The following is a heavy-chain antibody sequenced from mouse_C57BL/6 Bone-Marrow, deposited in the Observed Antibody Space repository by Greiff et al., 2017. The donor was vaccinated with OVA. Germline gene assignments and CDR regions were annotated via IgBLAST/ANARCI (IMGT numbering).Heavy chain of an antibody. V-gene: IGHV3-8*01. CDR3: ARGRYYGSSFYFDY. CDR2: ISYSGST. CDR1: GYSITSDY. J-gene: IGHJ2*01. Sequence: EVKVIESGPGLAKPSQTLSLPCSVPGYSITSDYWNWIRKFPGNKLEYMGYISYSGSTYYNPSLKSRIPITRDTSKNQYYLQLNSVTTEDTATYYCARGRYYGSSFYFDYWGQGTTLTVSS. D-gene: IGHD1-1*01.